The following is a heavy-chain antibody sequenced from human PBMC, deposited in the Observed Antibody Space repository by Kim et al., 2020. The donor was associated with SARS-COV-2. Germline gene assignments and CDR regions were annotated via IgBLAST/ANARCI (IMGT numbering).Heavy chain of an antibody. V-gene: IGHV4-34*01. Sequence: SETLSLTCAVYGGSFSGYYWSWIRQPPGKGLEWIGEINHSGSTNYNPSLKSRVTISVDTSKNQFSLKLSSVTAADTAVYYCAREYHFDWSSTGHYGMDVWGQGTTVTVSS. CDR2: INHSGST. CDR3: AREYHFDWSSTGHYGMDV. J-gene: IGHJ6*02. D-gene: IGHD3-9*01. CDR1: GGSFSGYY.